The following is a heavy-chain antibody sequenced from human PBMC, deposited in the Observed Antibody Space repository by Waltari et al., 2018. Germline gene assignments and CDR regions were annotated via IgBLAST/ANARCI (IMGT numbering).Heavy chain of an antibody. J-gene: IGHJ5*02. V-gene: IGHV5-51*01. D-gene: IGHD3-9*01. CDR3: ARIAYDILTGYPNWFDP. CDR1: GYSFTSYW. Sequence: EVQLVQSGAEVKKPGESLKISCKGSGYSFTSYWIGWVRQTPGQGLEWMGIIYPGDSDTRYSPSFQGQVTISADKSISTAYLQWSSLKASDTAMYYCARIAYDILTGYPNWFDPWGQGTLVTVSS. CDR2: IYPGDSDT.